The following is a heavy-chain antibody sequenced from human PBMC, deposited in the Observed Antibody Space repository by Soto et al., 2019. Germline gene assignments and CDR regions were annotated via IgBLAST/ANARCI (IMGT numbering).Heavy chain of an antibody. D-gene: IGHD3-16*01. V-gene: IGHV5-10-1*01. CDR1: GYIFTTYW. CDR2: IDPIDSYT. J-gene: IGHJ6*02. CDR3: ARSVLGGYYYGMDV. Sequence: PGASLKISCTGAGYIFTTYWISWLREMPGKGLEWMGRIDPIDSYTYYSPSFQGHATISADKSISTAYLQWSSLKASDTAMYYCARSVLGGYYYGMDVWGQGTTVTVSS.